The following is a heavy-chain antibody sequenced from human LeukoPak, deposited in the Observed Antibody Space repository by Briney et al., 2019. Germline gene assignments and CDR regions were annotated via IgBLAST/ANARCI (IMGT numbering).Heavy chain of an antibody. CDR1: GGSFSGYY. V-gene: IGHV4-34*01. J-gene: IGHJ2*01. Sequence: SETLSLTCAVYGGSFSGYYWSWIRQPPGKGLEWIGEINHSGSTNYNSSLKSRVTISVDTSKNQFSLKLSSVTAADTAVYYCARGGGSGRLLGYFDLWGRGTLVTVSS. CDR3: ARGGGSGRLLGYFDL. D-gene: IGHD6-19*01. CDR2: INHSGST.